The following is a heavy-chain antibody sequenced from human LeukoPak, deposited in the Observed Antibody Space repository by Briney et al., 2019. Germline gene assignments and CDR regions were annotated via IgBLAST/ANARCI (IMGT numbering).Heavy chain of an antibody. CDR3: ARLTGPIGP. CDR1: GFTFSSYS. D-gene: IGHD3-10*01. J-gene: IGHJ5*02. Sequence: GGSLRLSCAASGFTFSSYSIHWVRQAPGKGLEWVAIIWYDGSNKYYADSVKGRFTVSRDISKNMLYLQMNSLRAEDTAVYYCARLTGPIGPWGQGTLVTVSS. CDR2: IWYDGSNK. V-gene: IGHV3-33*01.